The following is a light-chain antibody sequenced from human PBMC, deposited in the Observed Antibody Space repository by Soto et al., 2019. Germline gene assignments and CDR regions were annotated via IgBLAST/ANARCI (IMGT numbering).Light chain of an antibody. J-gene: IGLJ1*01. CDR3: SSYTGSSTSV. V-gene: IGLV2-14*01. CDR2: EVT. CDR1: SSDVGAYNY. Sequence: QSVLTQPASVSGSPGQSITISCTGTSSDVGAYNYVSWYQQHPGEAPKLMIYEVTNRPSGVSIRFSGSKSGNTASLTISGLQAEDEADYYCSSYTGSSTSVFGTGTKVTVL.